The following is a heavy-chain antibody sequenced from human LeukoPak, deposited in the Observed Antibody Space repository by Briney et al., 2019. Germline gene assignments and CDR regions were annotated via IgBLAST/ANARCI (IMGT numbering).Heavy chain of an antibody. CDR2: ISRSGGST. J-gene: IGHJ5*02. CDR3: AKTGSTVTALNWFDP. Sequence: GGSLRLSCAASGFTFSTNAMSWVRQAPGKGLEWVSGISRSGGSTHYADSVKGRFTISRDNSKNTLYLQMNSLRGEDTAVYYCAKTGSTVTALNWFDPWGQGTLVTVSS. D-gene: IGHD4-17*01. CDR1: GFTFSTNA. V-gene: IGHV3-23*01.